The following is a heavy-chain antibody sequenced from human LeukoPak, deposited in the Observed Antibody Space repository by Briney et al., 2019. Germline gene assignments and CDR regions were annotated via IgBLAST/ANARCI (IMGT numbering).Heavy chain of an antibody. J-gene: IGHJ4*02. CDR2: IKEDGSEK. V-gene: IGHV3-7*01. D-gene: IGHD3-22*01. CDR1: GFTLSYYW. CDR3: ARERARKWLSTSFDY. Sequence: GGSLRLSCAASGFTLSYYWMSWVRQAPGKGLEWVANIKEDGSEKHYVDSLKGRFTISRDNAKNSLYLQMNSLSAEDTAVYYCARERARKWLSTSFDYWGQGTLVTVSS.